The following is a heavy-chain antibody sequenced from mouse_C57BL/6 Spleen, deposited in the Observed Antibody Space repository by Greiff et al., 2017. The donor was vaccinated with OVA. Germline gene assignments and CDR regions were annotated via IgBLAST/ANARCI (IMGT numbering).Heavy chain of an antibody. CDR1: GFTFSDYG. CDR3: AIDYGSSYSFAY. D-gene: IGHD1-1*01. Sequence: VMLVESGGGLVKPGGSLKLSCAASGFTFSDYGMHWVRQAPEKGLEWVAYISSGSSTIYYADTVKGRFTISRDNAKNTLFLQMTSLRSEDTAIYYCAIDYGSSYSFAYWGQGTLVTVSA. J-gene: IGHJ3*01. CDR2: ISSGSSTI. V-gene: IGHV5-17*01.